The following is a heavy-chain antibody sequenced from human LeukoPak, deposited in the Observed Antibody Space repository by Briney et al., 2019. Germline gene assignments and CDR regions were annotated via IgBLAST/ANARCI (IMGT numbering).Heavy chain of an antibody. CDR3: ARGQYSSSWNNWFDP. CDR1: GGSFSGYY. V-gene: IGHV4-34*01. CDR2: INHSGST. J-gene: IGHJ5*02. Sequence: SETLSLTCAVYGGSFSGYYWSWLRQPPGKGLEWIGEINHSGSTNYNPSLKSRVAITVDTSKNQFSLKLSSVTAADTAVYYCARGQYSSSWNNWFDPWGQGTLVTVSS. D-gene: IGHD6-13*01.